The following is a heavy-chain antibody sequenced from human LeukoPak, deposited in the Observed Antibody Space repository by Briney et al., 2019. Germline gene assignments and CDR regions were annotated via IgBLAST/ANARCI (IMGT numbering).Heavy chain of an antibody. J-gene: IGHJ4*02. Sequence: PGRSLRLSCTASGFTFGDYAMSWVRQAPGKGLEWVVFIRIKAYGGTTEYAASVKGSFTISRDDSKSTAYLQMNSLTAEDTAVYYCTRSWAVWGQGTLVTVSS. CDR1: GFTFGDYA. D-gene: IGHD3-16*01. CDR3: TRSWAV. V-gene: IGHV3-49*04. CDR2: IRIKAYGGTT.